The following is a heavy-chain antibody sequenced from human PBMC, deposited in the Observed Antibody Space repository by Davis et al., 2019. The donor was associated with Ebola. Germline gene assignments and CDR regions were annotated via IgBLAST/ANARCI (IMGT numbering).Heavy chain of an antibody. CDR2: INAGNGNT. V-gene: IGHV1-3*01. Sequence: ASVKVSCKASGGTFSNYAINWVRQAPGQRLEWMGWINAGNGNTKYSQKFQGRVTITRDTSASTAYMELSSLRSEDTAVYYCARGGSGLLDYYYDYGMDVWGQGTTVTVSS. CDR3: ARGGSGLLDYYYDYGMDV. CDR1: GGTFSNYA. D-gene: IGHD3-10*01. J-gene: IGHJ6*02.